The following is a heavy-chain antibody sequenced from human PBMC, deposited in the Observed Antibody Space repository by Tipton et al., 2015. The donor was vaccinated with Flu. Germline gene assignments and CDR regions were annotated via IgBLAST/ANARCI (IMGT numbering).Heavy chain of an antibody. CDR1: GGSITTYY. CDR2: IYDSGST. CDR3: ARRDHDILTGSRAFDI. Sequence: LRLSCTVSGGSITTYYWSWIRQSPGKGLEWIGYIYDSGSTNYNPSLKSRVTISVDTSKNQFSLKLTSVTAADTAVYYCARRDHDILTGSRAFDIWGQGTMVTV. D-gene: IGHD3-9*01. V-gene: IGHV4-59*08. J-gene: IGHJ3*02.